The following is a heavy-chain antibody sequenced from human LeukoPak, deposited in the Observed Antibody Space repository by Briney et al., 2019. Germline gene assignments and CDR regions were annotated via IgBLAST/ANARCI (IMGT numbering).Heavy chain of an antibody. D-gene: IGHD2-15*01. CDR1: GFTFSSYA. CDR3: AKGKVWCSGGSCNNWFDP. J-gene: IGHJ5*02. Sequence: PGRSLRLSCAASGFTFSSYAMHWVRQAPGKGLEWVAVISYDGSNKYYADSVKGRFTISRDNSKNTLYLQMNSLRAEDTAVYYCAKGKVWCSGGSCNNWFDPWGQGTLVTVSS. CDR2: ISYDGSNK. V-gene: IGHV3-30*04.